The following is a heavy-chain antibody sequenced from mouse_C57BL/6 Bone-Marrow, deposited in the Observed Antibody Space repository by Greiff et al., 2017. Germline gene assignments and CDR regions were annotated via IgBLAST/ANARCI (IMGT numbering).Heavy chain of an antibody. Sequence: EVMLVESGGDLVKPGGSLKLSCAASGFTFSSYGMSWVRQTPDKRLEWVATISSGGSYNYYPDSVKGRFTISRDNAKNTLYLQMRSLKSEDTAMYYCARNSPFAYWGQGTLVTVSA. D-gene: IGHD2-12*01. V-gene: IGHV5-6*01. J-gene: IGHJ3*01. CDR2: ISSGGSYN. CDR1: GFTFSSYG. CDR3: ARNSPFAY.